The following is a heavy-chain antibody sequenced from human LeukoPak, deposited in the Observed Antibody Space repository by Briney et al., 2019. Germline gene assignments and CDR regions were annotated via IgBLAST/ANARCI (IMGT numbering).Heavy chain of an antibody. J-gene: IGHJ4*02. V-gene: IGHV3-33*01. D-gene: IGHD1-26*01. CDR3: ARARIGGGTTYYFAY. CDR2: IWYDGTTK. Sequence: PGGSLRLSCAASGFTFRDYGMHWVRQAPGKGLEWVALIWYDGTTKDYADSVKGRFTISRDNSKNTLYLQMNSLRAEDTAVYYCARARIGGGTTYYFAYWGQGTLVTVSS. CDR1: GFTFRDYG.